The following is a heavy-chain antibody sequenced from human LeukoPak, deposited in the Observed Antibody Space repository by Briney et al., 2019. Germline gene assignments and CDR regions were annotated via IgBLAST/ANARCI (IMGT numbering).Heavy chain of an antibody. CDR3: ARARLDGSGSLSLDY. CDR2: IWYDGSNK. J-gene: IGHJ4*02. V-gene: IGHV3-33*01. CDR1: GFTFSSYG. Sequence: GGSLRLSCAASGFTFSSYGMHWVRQAPGKGLEWVAVIWYDGSNKYYADSVKGRFTISRDNSKNTLYLQMNSLRAEDTAVYYCARARLDGSGSLSLDYWGQGTLVTVSS. D-gene: IGHD3-10*01.